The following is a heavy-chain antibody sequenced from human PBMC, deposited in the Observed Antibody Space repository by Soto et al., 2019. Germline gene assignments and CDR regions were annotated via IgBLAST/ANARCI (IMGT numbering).Heavy chain of an antibody. CDR1: GGTFSGYY. CDR2: INHSGVT. V-gene: IGHV4-34*01. CDR3: ARFSGSYYYAMDV. D-gene: IGHD6-19*01. J-gene: IGHJ6*02. Sequence: PSETLSLTCVVYGGTFSGYYCSWIRQPPGKGLEWIGEINHSGVTNYKPSLKRRVTISVDTSKNQFSLQLKSVTAADTALYYCARFSGSYYYAMDVWGQGSTVT.